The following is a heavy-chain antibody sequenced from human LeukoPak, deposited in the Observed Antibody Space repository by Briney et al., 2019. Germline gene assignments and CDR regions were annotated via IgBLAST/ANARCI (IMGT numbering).Heavy chain of an antibody. D-gene: IGHD3-22*01. V-gene: IGHV1-2*02. CDR3: ARSMGWYDSSGYYSGFFDY. Sequence: EASVKVSCKASGYTFTGYYMHWVRQAPGQGLEWMGWINPNSGGTNYAQKFQGRVTMTRDTSISTAYMELSRLRSDDTAVYYCARSMGWYDSSGYYSGFFDYWGQGTLVTVSS. J-gene: IGHJ4*02. CDR2: INPNSGGT. CDR1: GYTFTGYY.